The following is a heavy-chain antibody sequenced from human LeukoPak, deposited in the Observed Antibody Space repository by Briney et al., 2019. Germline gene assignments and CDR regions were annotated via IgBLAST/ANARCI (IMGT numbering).Heavy chain of an antibody. Sequence: SETLSLTRTVSGGSISSHYWSWIRQPPGKGLEWIGYIYYSGSTNYNPSLKSRVTISVDTSKDQFSLKLSSVTAADTAVYYCARDRLQWFDPWGQGTLVTVSS. CDR1: GGSISSHY. D-gene: IGHD4-11*01. V-gene: IGHV4-59*11. CDR2: IYYSGST. J-gene: IGHJ5*02. CDR3: ARDRLQWFDP.